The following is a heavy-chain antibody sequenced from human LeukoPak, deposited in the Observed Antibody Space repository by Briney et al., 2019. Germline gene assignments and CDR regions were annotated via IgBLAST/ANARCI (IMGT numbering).Heavy chain of an antibody. J-gene: IGHJ4*02. CDR3: NGGSYGDYFDY. D-gene: IGHD4-17*01. CDR1: GFTFSNAW. Sequence: GGSLRLSCAASGFTFSNAWMSWVRQAPGKGLEWVGRIKSKTAGGTTDYAAPVKGRFTISRDESKNTLYLQMNSLKTEDTAVYYCNGGSYGDYFDYWGQGTLVTVSS. CDR2: IKSKTAGGTT. V-gene: IGHV3-15*01.